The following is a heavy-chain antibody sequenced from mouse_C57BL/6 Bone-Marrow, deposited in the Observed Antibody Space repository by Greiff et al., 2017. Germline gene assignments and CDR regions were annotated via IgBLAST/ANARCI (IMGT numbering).Heavy chain of an antibody. J-gene: IGHJ3*01. Sequence: EVKLVVSGGGLVQPGGSLKLSCAASGFTFSDYYMYWVRQTPEKRLVWVAYISNGGGSTYYPDTVKGRFTISGDNATNTLYLQMSRLKSEDTAMYYCARQLVHRYTRFEYWGQGTIDTVSA. V-gene: IGHV5-12*01. D-gene: IGHD2-10*02. CDR3: ARQLVHRYTRFEY. CDR1: GFTFSDYY. CDR2: ISNGGGST.